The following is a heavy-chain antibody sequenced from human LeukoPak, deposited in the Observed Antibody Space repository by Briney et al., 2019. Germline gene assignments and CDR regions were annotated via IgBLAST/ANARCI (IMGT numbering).Heavy chain of an antibody. D-gene: IGHD2/OR15-2a*01. J-gene: IGHJ6*02. Sequence: SSQTLSLTCTVPGGSISSGDYYWSWIRQPPGKGLEWIGYIYYSGSTYYNPSLKSRVTISVDTSKNQFSLKLSSVTAADTAVYYCARGFSRLYYYYYGMDVWGQGTTVTVSS. CDR2: IYYSGST. CDR1: GGSISSGDYY. CDR3: ARGFSRLYYYYYGMDV. V-gene: IGHV4-30-4*01.